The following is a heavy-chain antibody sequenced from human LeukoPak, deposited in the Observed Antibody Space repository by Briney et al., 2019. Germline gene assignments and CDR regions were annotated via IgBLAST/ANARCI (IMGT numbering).Heavy chain of an antibody. CDR2: IYYSGST. J-gene: IGHJ3*02. D-gene: IGHD1-26*01. CDR1: GGSISSSSYF. V-gene: IGHV4-39*07. CDR3: ARDGDSAAFDI. Sequence: SETLSLTCTVSGGSISSSSYFWGWIRQSPGKGLEWIGNIYYSGSTYYNPSLRSRVTISIDMFKNHFSLKLRSVTAADTAIYYCARDGDSAAFDIWGQGTMVTVSS.